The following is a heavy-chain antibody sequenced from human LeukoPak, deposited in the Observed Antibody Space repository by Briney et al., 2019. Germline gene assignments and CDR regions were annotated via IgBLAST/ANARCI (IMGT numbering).Heavy chain of an antibody. Sequence: GGSLRLSCAASGFTFSSYGMSWVRQAPGKGLEWVLAISGSGGSTYYADSVKGRFTISRDNSKNTLYLQMNSLGAEDTAVYYCAKDQIADAFDIWGQGTMVTVSS. CDR3: AKDQIADAFDI. D-gene: IGHD3-22*01. CDR1: GFTFSSYG. J-gene: IGHJ3*02. CDR2: ISGSGGST. V-gene: IGHV3-23*01.